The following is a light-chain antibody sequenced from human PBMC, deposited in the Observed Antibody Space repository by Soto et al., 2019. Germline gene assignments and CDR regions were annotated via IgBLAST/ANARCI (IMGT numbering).Light chain of an antibody. CDR3: QQFNNYPPLVT. CDR2: DAS. Sequence: AIPLTQSPSSLSASVGDRVTITCRASQGISRALAWYQQKPGKAPKLLIYDASSLESGVPSRFSGSGSGTDFTLTIRSLQPEDFATYYCQQFNNYPPLVTFGQGTRLEIK. CDR1: QGISRA. J-gene: IGKJ5*01. V-gene: IGKV1D-13*01.